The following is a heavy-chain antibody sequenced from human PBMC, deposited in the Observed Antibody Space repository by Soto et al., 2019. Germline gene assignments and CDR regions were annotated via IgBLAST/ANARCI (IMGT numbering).Heavy chain of an antibody. D-gene: IGHD6-19*01. CDR1: GASIYNGGYF. J-gene: IGHJ4*02. CDR2: IHNSGSP. V-gene: IGHV4-30-4*01. CDR3: ARGLTTAKGDS. Sequence: QVQLQESGPGLVRPSQTLSLTCSVSGASIYNGGYFWSWIRQSPGKGLEWIGHIHNSGSPYNNPSLKGPATIPADTSTNQFSPALTSVTASDTAMYYLARGLTTAKGDSWAQGILVSASS.